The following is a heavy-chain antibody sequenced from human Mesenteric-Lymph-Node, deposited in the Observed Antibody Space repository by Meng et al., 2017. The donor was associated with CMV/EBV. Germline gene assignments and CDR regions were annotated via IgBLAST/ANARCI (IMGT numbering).Heavy chain of an antibody. CDR3: ARDQPGGYCSGFCYYGMDV. D-gene: IGHD2-15*01. Sequence: GESLKISCAASGFTFSDYYMSWIRRAPGKGLEWVSYISSSGSTIYYADSVKGRFTISRDNAKNSLYLQMNSLRAEDTAVYYCARDQPGGYCSGFCYYGMDVWGQGTTVTVSS. CDR2: ISSSGSTI. V-gene: IGHV3-11*04. CDR1: GFTFSDYY. J-gene: IGHJ6*02.